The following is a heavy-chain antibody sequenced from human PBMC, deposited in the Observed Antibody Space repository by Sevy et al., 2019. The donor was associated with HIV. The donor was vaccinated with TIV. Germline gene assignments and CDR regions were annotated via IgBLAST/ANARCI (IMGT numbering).Heavy chain of an antibody. V-gene: IGHV3-23*01. Sequence: GGSLRLSCAASGFTFSSYAMSWVRRAPGKGLEWVSGLSGSGGSTYYADSVKGRFTISRDNSKNTLYLQMNSLRAEDTAVYYCAKAWIIAVAGTGLDYWGQGTLVTVSS. J-gene: IGHJ4*02. D-gene: IGHD6-19*01. CDR1: GFTFSSYA. CDR2: LSGSGGST. CDR3: AKAWIIAVAGTGLDY.